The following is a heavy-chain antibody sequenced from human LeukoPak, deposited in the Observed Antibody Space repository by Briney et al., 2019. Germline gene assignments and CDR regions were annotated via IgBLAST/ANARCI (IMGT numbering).Heavy chain of an antibody. J-gene: IGHJ4*02. CDR2: IYTSGST. Sequence: SETLSLTCTVSGGSISSGSYYWSWIRQPAGKGLEWIGRIYTSGSTNYDPSLKSRVTMSVDTSKNQFSLKLSSVTAADTAVYYCAGGSSGWYYYFDYWGQGTLVTVSS. D-gene: IGHD6-19*01. CDR1: GGSISSGSYY. V-gene: IGHV4-61*02. CDR3: AGGSSGWYYYFDY.